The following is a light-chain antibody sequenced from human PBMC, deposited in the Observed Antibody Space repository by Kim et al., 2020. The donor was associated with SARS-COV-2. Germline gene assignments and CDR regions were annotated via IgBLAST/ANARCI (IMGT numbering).Light chain of an antibody. V-gene: IGKV3-15*01. Sequence: VSPRERASLSCRASQSVSSNLAWYQQKPGQAPRLLIYGASTRATGIPARFSGSGSGTDFTLNISSLQSEDFAVYYCQQYNTWPRTFGQGTKVDIK. CDR3: QQYNTWPRT. CDR2: GAS. J-gene: IGKJ1*01. CDR1: QSVSSN.